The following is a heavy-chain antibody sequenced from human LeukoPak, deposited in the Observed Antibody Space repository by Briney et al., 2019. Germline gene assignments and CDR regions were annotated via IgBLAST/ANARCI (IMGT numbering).Heavy chain of an antibody. D-gene: IGHD6-13*01. Sequence: GGSLRLSCAASGFTFSSYSMNWVRQAPGKGLEWVSSISSSSSYIYYADSVEGRFTISRDNAKNSLYLQMNSLRAKDTAVYYCAGALYSSSCAWGQGTLVTVSS. CDR3: AGALYSSSCA. CDR1: GFTFSSYS. J-gene: IGHJ5*02. V-gene: IGHV3-21*01. CDR2: ISSSSSYI.